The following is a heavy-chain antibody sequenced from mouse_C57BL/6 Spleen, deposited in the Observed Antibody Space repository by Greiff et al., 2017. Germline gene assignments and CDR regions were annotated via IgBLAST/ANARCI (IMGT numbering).Heavy chain of an antibody. CDR2: IYPRSGNT. J-gene: IGHJ2*01. V-gene: IGHV1-81*01. CDR1: GYTFTSYG. CDR3: ARKSGGDFDY. Sequence: VKLQESGAELARPGASVKLSCKASGYTFTSYGISWVKQRTGQGLEWIGEIYPRSGNTYYNEKFKGKATLTADKSSSTAYMELRSLTSEVSAVYFWARKSGGDFDYWGQGTTLTVSS. D-gene: IGHD3-1*01.